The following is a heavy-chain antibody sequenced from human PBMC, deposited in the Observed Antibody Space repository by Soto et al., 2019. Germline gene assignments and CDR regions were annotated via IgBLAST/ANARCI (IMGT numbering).Heavy chain of an antibody. D-gene: IGHD2-2*01. CDR3: AKAKDIVVVPAATVDDTAMPNFDY. V-gene: IGHV3-23*01. CDR1: GFTFSSYA. Sequence: GGSLRLSCAASGFTFSSYAMSWVRQAPGKGLEWVSAISGSGGSTYYADSVKGRFTISRDNSKNTLYLQMNSLRAEDTAVYYCAKAKDIVVVPAATVDDTAMPNFDYWGQGTLVTVSS. J-gene: IGHJ4*02. CDR2: ISGSGGST.